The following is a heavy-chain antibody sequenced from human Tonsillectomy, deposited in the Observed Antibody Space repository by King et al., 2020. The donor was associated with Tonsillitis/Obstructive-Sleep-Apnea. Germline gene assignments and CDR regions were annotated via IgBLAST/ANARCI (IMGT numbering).Heavy chain of an antibody. CDR1: GFTFSSYA. CDR2: ISYDVSNK. J-gene: IGHJ3*02. Sequence: VQLVESGGGVVQPGRSLRLSCAASGFTFSSYAMHWFRQAPGKGLEWVAVISYDVSNKYYADSVKGRFTISRDNSKNTLYLQMNSLRAEDTAVFYCARIPWGVVVVAATPGGAFDIWGQGTMVTVSS. CDR3: ARIPWGVVVVAATPGGAFDI. D-gene: IGHD2-15*01. V-gene: IGHV3-30*01.